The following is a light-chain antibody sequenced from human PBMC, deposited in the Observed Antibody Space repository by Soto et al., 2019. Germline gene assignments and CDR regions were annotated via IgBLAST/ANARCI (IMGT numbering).Light chain of an antibody. V-gene: IGLV1-36*01. CDR3: AAWDDSLNGRV. CDR1: SSNIGNNA. Sequence: QAVVTQPPSVSEAPRQRVTISCSGSSSNIGNNAVNWYQQLPGKAPKLLIYSDDLLPSGVSDRFSGSKSGTSASLAISGLQSDDEADYYCAAWDDSLNGRVFGTGTKLTVL. J-gene: IGLJ1*01. CDR2: SDD.